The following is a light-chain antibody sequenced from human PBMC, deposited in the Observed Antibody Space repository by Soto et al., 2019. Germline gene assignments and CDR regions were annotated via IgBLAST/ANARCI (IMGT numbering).Light chain of an antibody. V-gene: IGLV6-57*03. CDR3: QSYDASNFAV. Sequence: NFMLTQPLSVSESPGKTVTISCTRSGGSIASSYVHWYQQRPGSAPTTVIYEDNHRPSGVPDRFSGSIDRSSNSASLTISGLTTEDEADYYCQSYDASNFAVFGGGTQLTVL. CDR1: GGSIASSY. CDR2: EDN. J-gene: IGLJ7*01.